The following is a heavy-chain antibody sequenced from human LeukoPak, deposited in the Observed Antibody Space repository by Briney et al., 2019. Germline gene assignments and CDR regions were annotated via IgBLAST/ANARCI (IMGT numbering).Heavy chain of an antibody. D-gene: IGHD2-15*01. CDR2: ISSSGSAI. CDR1: GFPLSSYS. V-gene: IGHV3-48*01. CDR3: VRVKGGYFDY. Sequence: SGGSRRLSCAASGFPLSSYSINWVRQAPGKGLEWVSYISSSGSAIYYVDSVKGRFTVSRDNAKNSLFLQMNSPRAEDTAVYYCVRVKGGYFDYWGQGALVTVSS. J-gene: IGHJ4*02.